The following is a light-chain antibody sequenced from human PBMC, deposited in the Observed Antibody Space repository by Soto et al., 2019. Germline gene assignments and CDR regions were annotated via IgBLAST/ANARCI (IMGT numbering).Light chain of an antibody. J-gene: IGKJ1*01. CDR2: GAS. V-gene: IGKV3-20*01. CDR3: KQYNSAPRP. Sequence: EIVLTQSPGTLSLSPGERATLSCRASQSASSYLAWYQQKPGQAPRLLIYGASSRATGIPGRFSGSGSGTDFTLTISGLEPDEVAVYYCKQYNSAPRPFCQGTKVDIK. CDR1: QSASSY.